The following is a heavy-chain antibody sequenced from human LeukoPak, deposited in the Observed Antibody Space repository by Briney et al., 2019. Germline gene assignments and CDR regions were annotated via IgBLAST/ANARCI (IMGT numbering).Heavy chain of an antibody. D-gene: IGHD6-13*01. CDR1: GFTFDDYA. CDR2: ISWNSGSI. CDR3: AKDISSSWYVARFDP. Sequence: GRSLRLSCAASGFTFDDYAMRWVRQAPGKGLEWVSGISWNSGSIGYADSVKGRFTISRDNAKNSLYLQMNSLRAEDTALYYCAKDISSSWYVARFDPWGQGTLVTVSS. J-gene: IGHJ5*02. V-gene: IGHV3-9*01.